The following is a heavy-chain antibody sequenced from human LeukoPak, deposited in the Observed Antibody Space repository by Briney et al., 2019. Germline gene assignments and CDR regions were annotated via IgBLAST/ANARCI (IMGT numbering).Heavy chain of an antibody. CDR2: IYYTGST. Sequence: SETLSLTCTVSRGAINSYFWTWIRQPPGKGREWIGYIYYTGSTNSNPSLKSRVTISIDTSKNQFSLKLSSMTAADTAVYYCARLDRSGYEMGGTWFDPWGEGSLVTVSS. J-gene: IGHJ5*02. CDR1: RGAINSYF. V-gene: IGHV4-59*08. CDR3: ARLDRSGYEMGGTWFDP. D-gene: IGHD3-22*01.